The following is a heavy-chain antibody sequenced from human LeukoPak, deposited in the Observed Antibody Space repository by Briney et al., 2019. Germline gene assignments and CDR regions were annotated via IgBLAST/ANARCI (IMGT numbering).Heavy chain of an antibody. CDR3: AKKWPTLGGTTVAFAS. J-gene: IGHJ5*02. V-gene: IGHV3-23*01. CDR2: MSGDTLST. D-gene: IGHD1-1*01. Sequence: GGSLRLSCVASGFTFRDYAMSWVRQAPGKGLEWVSTMSGDTLSTWYADSVKGRFTITRDNSKNTVYLQMNSLTSDDTALYYCAKKWPTLGGTTVAFASWGQGTLVTVSS. CDR1: GFTFRDYA.